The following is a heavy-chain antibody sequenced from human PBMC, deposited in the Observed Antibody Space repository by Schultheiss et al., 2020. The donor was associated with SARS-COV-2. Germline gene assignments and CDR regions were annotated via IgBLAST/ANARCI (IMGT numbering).Heavy chain of an antibody. CDR1: GGSVSSGSYY. J-gene: IGHJ4*02. V-gene: IGHV3-11*06. CDR2: ISGSSTYT. CDR3: ARDYYYDSSGWFGY. Sequence: LSLTCTVSGGSVSSGSYYWSWIRQPPGKGLEWVSYISGSSTYTNFADSVKGRFTISRHNAKQSLYLQMNSLRPEDTAVYYCARDYYYDSSGWFGYWGQGTLVTVSS. D-gene: IGHD3-22*01.